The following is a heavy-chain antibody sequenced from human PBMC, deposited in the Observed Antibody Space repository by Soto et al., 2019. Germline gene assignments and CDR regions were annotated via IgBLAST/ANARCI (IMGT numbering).Heavy chain of an antibody. Sequence: SETLSLTCTVSGGSVSSGSYYWSWIRQHPGKGLEWIGYIYYSGSTNYTHSVRSRVTISVDTSKNQFSLKRSAVTAADTAVNYCAKSLSSGGFWGGPFDIWAQGT. D-gene: IGHD6-25*01. V-gene: IGHV4-61*01. CDR1: GGSVSSGSYY. CDR2: IYYSGST. CDR3: AKSLSSGGFWGGPFDI. J-gene: IGHJ3*02.